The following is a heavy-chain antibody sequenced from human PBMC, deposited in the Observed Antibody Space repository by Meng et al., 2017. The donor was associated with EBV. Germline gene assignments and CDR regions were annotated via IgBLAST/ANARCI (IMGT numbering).Heavy chain of an antibody. Sequence: VEFGKCAAEVKKPGSWGKVACKHCGGAFRYYAISWVRQAPGKGFEWLGGFLPRLGAPNYEQKFHGRVKITAEESTSTHYMDLSSLRSEDTAIYYCASESGRGYTPDYWGQGTLVTVSS. CDR2: FLPRLGAP. CDR1: GGAFRYYA. D-gene: IGHD3-10*01. CDR3: ASESGRGYTPDY. J-gene: IGHJ4*02. V-gene: IGHV1-69*01.